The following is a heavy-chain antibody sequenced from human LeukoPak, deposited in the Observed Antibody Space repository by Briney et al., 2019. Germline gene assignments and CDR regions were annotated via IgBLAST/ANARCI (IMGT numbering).Heavy chain of an antibody. D-gene: IGHD4-11*01. CDR3: ARLPDYSNDVVWFDP. J-gene: IGHJ5*02. Sequence: GESLQISCKGSGYSLTSYWIGWVRQMPGKGLEWMGIIYPGDSDTRYSPSFQGQVTISADKSISTAYLQSSSLKASDTAMYYCARLPDYSNDVVWFDPWGQGTLVTVSS. CDR1: GYSLTSYW. V-gene: IGHV5-51*01. CDR2: IYPGDSDT.